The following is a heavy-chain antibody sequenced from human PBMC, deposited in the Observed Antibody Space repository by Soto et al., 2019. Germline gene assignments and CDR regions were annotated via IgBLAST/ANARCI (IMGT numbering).Heavy chain of an antibody. D-gene: IGHD6-19*01. J-gene: IGHJ3*02. CDR1: GFTFSSYS. Sequence: VQLVESGGGLVQPGGSLRLSCAASGFTFSSYSMNWVRQAPGKGLEWVSYIISSISPLYYADSVKGRFTISSYNATNSLYLHMKSLGAEDTAVDYCSRDHSAREVAGTVDAFDTVGQGTMDIVSS. V-gene: IGHV3-48*01. CDR3: SRDHSAREVAGTVDAFDT. CDR2: IISSISPL.